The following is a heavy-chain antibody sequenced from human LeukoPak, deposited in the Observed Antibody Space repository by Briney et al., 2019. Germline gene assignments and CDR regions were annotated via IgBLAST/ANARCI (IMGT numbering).Heavy chain of an antibody. Sequence: GGSLRLSCAASGLTFSDYYMTWIRQAPGKWLEGVSYISSSGSTIYYADSVKGRFTISRDNAKNSLYLQMNSLRAEDTALYYCARDWSGQSYDYWGQGTLVTVSS. D-gene: IGHD3-3*01. CDR1: GLTFSDYY. CDR2: ISSSGSTI. V-gene: IGHV3-11*04. CDR3: ARDWSGQSYDY. J-gene: IGHJ4*02.